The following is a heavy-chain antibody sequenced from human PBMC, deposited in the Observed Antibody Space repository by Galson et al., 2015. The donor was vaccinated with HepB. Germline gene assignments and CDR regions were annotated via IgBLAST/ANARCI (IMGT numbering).Heavy chain of an antibody. CDR1: GFTFSNYG. J-gene: IGHJ6*02. CDR2: ISYDGSYK. V-gene: IGHV3-30*19. D-gene: IGHD6-13*01. Sequence: SLRLSCAASGFTFSNYGMYWVRQAPGKGLEWMAVISYDGSYKYYADSVKGRFTISRDNSKNTLYLQMNSLGGEDTAVYFCAREVTLTSSWYYYGMDVWGHGTTVIVSS. CDR3: AREVTLTSSWYYYGMDV.